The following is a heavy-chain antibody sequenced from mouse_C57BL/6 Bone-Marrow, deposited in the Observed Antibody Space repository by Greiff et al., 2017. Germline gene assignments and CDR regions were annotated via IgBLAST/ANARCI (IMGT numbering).Heavy chain of an antibody. CDR3: ARTPTTVGYAMDY. J-gene: IGHJ4*01. D-gene: IGHD1-1*01. CDR2: ISSGGSYT. CDR1: GFTFSSYG. Sequence: EVQVVESGGDLVKPGGSLKLSCAASGFTFSSYGMSWVRQTPDKRLEWVATISSGGSYTYYPDSVKGRFTIARDNAKNTLYLQMSSLKSEDTTMYYCARTPTTVGYAMDYWGQGTSVTVSS. V-gene: IGHV5-6*01.